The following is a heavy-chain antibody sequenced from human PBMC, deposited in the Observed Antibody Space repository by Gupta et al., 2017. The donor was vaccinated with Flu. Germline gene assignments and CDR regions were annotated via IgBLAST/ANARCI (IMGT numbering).Heavy chain of an antibody. V-gene: IGHV4-39*01. J-gene: IGHJ4*02. Sequence: QVQLQESGPGLVKPSETLSLTCTVSGGSINYSPYYWGWIRQTPGKGLEWIGSMYYNGSTHYKPSLKSRVTISVDTSKNQFSLNLRSVTAADTAVYYCARPESGYSYVAPLAYWGQGILVTVSS. CDR2: MYYNGST. CDR1: GGSINYSPYY. D-gene: IGHD5-18*01. CDR3: ARPESGYSYVAPLAY.